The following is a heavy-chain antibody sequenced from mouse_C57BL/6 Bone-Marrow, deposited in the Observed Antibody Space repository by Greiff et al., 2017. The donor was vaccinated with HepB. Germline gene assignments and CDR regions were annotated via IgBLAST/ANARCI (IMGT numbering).Heavy chain of an antibody. Sequence: QVQLQQSGPELVKPGASVKISCKASGYSFTSYYIHWVKQRPGQGLEWIGWIYPGSGNTKYNEKFKGKATLTADTSSSTAYMQLSSLTSEDSAVYYCARSGYSAWFAYWGQGTLDTVSA. CDR3: ARSGYSAWFAY. V-gene: IGHV1-66*01. CDR1: GYSFTSYY. D-gene: IGHD2-12*01. J-gene: IGHJ3*01. CDR2: IYPGSGNT.